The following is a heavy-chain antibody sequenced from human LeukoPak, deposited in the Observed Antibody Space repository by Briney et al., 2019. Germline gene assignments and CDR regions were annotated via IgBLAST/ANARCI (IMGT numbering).Heavy chain of an antibody. Sequence: ASVKVSCKASGYTFTGYYMHWVRQAPGQGLEWMGWINPNSGGTNYAQKFQGRVTMTRDTSISTAYMELSRLRSDDTAVYYCARVGGGYCSGGSCYSFSYYYMDVWGKGTTVTVSS. V-gene: IGHV1-2*02. CDR3: ARVGGGYCSGGSCYSFSYYYMDV. J-gene: IGHJ6*03. CDR1: GYTFTGYY. D-gene: IGHD2-15*01. CDR2: INPNSGGT.